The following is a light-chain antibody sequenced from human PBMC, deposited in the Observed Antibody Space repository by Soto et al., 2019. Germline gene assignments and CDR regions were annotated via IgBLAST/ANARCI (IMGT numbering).Light chain of an antibody. CDR1: QSVSSSY. J-gene: IGKJ4*01. Sequence: EIVLTQSPGTLSLSPGERATLSCRASQSVSSSYLAWYQQKHGQAPRLLIYGASSRATGISDRFSGSGSGTDFTLTISRLEPEDFAVYYCQQYGSSPLTFGGGTKVEIK. V-gene: IGKV3-20*01. CDR3: QQYGSSPLT. CDR2: GAS.